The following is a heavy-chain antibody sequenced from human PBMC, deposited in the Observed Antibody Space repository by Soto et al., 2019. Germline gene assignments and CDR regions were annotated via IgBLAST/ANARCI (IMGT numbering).Heavy chain of an antibody. Sequence: EVQLLESGGGLVQPGGSLRLSCAASGFTFSTYAMSWVRQDPGKGLDWVSAIGASGAGTYYADSVKGRFTISRDNSKNTLHLQMNNLRAEDTAVYYCALRKTGSFFDYWGQGTLVTVSS. J-gene: IGHJ4*02. CDR2: IGASGAGT. D-gene: IGHD1-26*01. CDR1: GFTFSTYA. V-gene: IGHV3-23*01. CDR3: ALRKTGSFFDY.